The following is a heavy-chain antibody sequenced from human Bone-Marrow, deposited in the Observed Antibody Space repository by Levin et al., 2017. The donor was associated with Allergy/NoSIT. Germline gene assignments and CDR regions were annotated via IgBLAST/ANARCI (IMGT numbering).Heavy chain of an antibody. Sequence: GESLKISCTASGFTFGDYAMSWVRQAPGKGLEWVGFIRSKAYGGTTEYAASVKGRFTISRDDSKSIAYLQMNSLKTEDTAVYYCTRRKVVPAANDAFDIWGQGTMVTVSS. J-gene: IGHJ3*02. D-gene: IGHD2-2*01. CDR2: IRSKAYGGTT. CDR3: TRRKVVPAANDAFDI. CDR1: GFTFGDYA. V-gene: IGHV3-49*04.